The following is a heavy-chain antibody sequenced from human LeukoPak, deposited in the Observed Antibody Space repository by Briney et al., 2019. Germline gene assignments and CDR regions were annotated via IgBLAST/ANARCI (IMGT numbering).Heavy chain of an antibody. D-gene: IGHD6-6*01. V-gene: IGHV3-23*01. CDR1: GFTFSSYA. J-gene: IGHJ4*02. Sequence: GGXXXLSCAASGFTFSSYAMSWVRQAPGXXREWVSAISGSGGSTYYADSVKGRFTISRDNSKNTLYLQMNSLRAEDTAVYYCARPSIAARAWGQGTLVTVSP. CDR3: ARPSIAARA. CDR2: ISGSGGST.